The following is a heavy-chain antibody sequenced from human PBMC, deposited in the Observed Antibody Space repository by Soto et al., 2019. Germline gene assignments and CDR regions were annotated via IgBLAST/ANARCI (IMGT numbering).Heavy chain of an antibody. Sequence: QITLKESGPTLVKPTQTLTLTCTFSGFSLSTSGVGVGWIRQPPGKALEWLALIYWDDDKRYSPSLKSRLTITKDTSKNQVVLTMTNMDPVDTATYYCAHRRGYDFWSGYSGGLDYWGQGTLVTVSS. J-gene: IGHJ4*02. CDR3: AHRRGYDFWSGYSGGLDY. CDR1: GFSLSTSGVG. V-gene: IGHV2-5*02. D-gene: IGHD3-3*01. CDR2: IYWDDDK.